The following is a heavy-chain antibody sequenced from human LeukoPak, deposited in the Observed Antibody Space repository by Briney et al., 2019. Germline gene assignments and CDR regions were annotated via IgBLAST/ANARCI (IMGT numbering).Heavy chain of an antibody. J-gene: IGHJ6*02. V-gene: IGHV1-18*01. D-gene: IGHD2-15*01. CDR3: AVVVVADPYYYYGMDV. CDR2: ISAYNGNT. Sequence: ASVKVSCKASGYTFTSYGISWVRQAPGQGLEWMGWISAYNGNTNYAQRLQGRVTTTTDTSTSTAYMELRSLRSDDTAVYYCAVVVVADPYYYYGMDVWGQGTTVTVSS. CDR1: GYTFTSYG.